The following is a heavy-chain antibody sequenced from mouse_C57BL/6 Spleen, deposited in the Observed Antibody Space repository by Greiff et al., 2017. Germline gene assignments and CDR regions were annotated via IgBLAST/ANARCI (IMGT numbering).Heavy chain of an antibody. Sequence: DVKLQESGAELVKPGASVKLSCTASGFNIKDYYMHWVKQRTEQGLEWIGRIDPEDGETKYAPKFQGKATITADTSSNTAYLQLSSLTSEDTAVXYCASGSYYYDSSDWYFDVWGTGTTVTVSA. CDR2: IDPEDGET. V-gene: IGHV14-2*01. CDR1: GFNIKDYY. J-gene: IGHJ1*03. CDR3: ASGSYYYDSSDWYFDV. D-gene: IGHD1-1*01.